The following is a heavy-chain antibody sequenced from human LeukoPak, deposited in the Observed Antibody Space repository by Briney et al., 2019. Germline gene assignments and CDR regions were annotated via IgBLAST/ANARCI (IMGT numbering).Heavy chain of an antibody. J-gene: IGHJ5*02. CDR1: GYTFTGYY. CDR3: ARDQGLDP. V-gene: IGHV1-2*02. CDR2: INPNSGGT. Sequence: ASVKVSCKASGYTFTGYYMHWVRQAPGQGLEWMGWINPNSGGTNYAQKFQGRVTMTRDTSTSTVYMELSSLRSEDTAVYYCARDQGLDPWGQGTLVTVSS.